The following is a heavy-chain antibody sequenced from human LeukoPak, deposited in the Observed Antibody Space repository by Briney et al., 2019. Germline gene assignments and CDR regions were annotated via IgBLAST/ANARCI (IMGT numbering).Heavy chain of an antibody. CDR3: ARAGPGYYYDSSGHDAFDI. Sequence: ASVKVSCKASGYTFTSYYMHWVRQAPGQGLEWMGIINPSGGSTSYAQKFQGRVTMTRDMSTSTVYMELSSLRSEDTAVYYCARAGPGYYYDSSGHDAFDIWGQGTMVTISS. V-gene: IGHV1-46*01. J-gene: IGHJ3*02. D-gene: IGHD3-22*01. CDR1: GYTFTSYY. CDR2: INPSGGST.